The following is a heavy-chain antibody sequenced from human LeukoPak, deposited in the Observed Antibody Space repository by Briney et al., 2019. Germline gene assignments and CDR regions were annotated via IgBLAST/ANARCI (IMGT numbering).Heavy chain of an antibody. CDR3: ARRIASPPDYFDY. V-gene: IGHV4-39*01. CDR1: GDSISNWSYY. J-gene: IGHJ4*02. CDR2: IFYSASP. Sequence: SETLSLTCSVSGDSISNWSYYWGWIRQPPGKGLEWIGSIFYSASPIYNPSVKSRVTISVDTSKNQFSLKLSSVTAADTAVYYCARRIASPPDYFDYWGQGSLVTVSS. D-gene: IGHD2/OR15-2a*01.